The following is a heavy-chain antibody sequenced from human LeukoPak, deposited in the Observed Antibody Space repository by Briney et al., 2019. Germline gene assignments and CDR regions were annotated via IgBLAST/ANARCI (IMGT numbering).Heavy chain of an antibody. Sequence: GASVKVSCKASGYSFTSHYMHWVRQAPGQGLEWMGLINPSGSSTLYAQKFQGRVTMTRDMSTTTDYIELSSLRSEDTAVYYCARDYYGSGSYYSPVYWGQGTLVTVSS. D-gene: IGHD3-10*01. CDR2: INPSGSST. CDR1: GYSFTSHY. J-gene: IGHJ4*02. CDR3: ARDYYGSGSYYSPVY. V-gene: IGHV1-46*01.